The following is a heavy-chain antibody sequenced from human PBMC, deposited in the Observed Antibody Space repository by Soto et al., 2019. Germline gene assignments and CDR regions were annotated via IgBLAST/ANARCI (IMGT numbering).Heavy chain of an antibody. Sequence: EVQLLESGGGLVQPGGSLRLSCAASGFTFSSYVMSWVRQAPGQGLEWVSAISGSGGSTYYADSVKGRFTISRDNSKNTLYLQMNSLRAEDTAVYYCAKGEGYGDYAGDYFDYWGQGTLVTVSS. D-gene: IGHD4-17*01. V-gene: IGHV3-23*01. CDR3: AKGEGYGDYAGDYFDY. CDR1: GFTFSSYV. J-gene: IGHJ4*02. CDR2: ISGSGGST.